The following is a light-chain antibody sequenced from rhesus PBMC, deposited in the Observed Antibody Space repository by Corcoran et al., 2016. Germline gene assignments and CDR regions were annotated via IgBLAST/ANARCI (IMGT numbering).Light chain of an antibody. V-gene: IGKV1-21*01. CDR3: QQYNSAPYS. Sequence: DIQMTQSPSSLSASVGDRVTIPCRSSQGISRWLAWCPTNPGKAPTLLIYKASSLQSGVPSRFSGSGSGTDFTLTISSLQPEDFATYYCQQYNSAPYSFGQGTKVEIK. CDR2: KAS. J-gene: IGKJ2*01. CDR1: QGISRW.